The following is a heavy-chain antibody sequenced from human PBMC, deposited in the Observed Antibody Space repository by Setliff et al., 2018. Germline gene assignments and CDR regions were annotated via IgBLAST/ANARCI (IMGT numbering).Heavy chain of an antibody. CDR1: GGSFSGYY. CDR2: INHSGST. J-gene: IGHJ4*02. D-gene: IGHD2-8*02. CDR3: TVYNTGSSKDHY. V-gene: IGHV4-34*01. Sequence: PSETLSLTCAVYGGSFSGYYWCWIRQSPGKGLEWLGEINHSGSTNYNPSLKSRVTISVDTSKNQFSLKLSSATAADTALYYCTVYNTGSSKDHYWGQGTPVTVSS.